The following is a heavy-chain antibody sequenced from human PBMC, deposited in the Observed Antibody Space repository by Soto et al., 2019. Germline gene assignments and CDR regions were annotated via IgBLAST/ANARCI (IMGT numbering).Heavy chain of an antibody. Sequence: QVQLVQSGAEVRKPGSSGKVSCKASGGTFSRHAISWVRQAPGQGLEGMGGIIPIFGTANHAQKFQGRVTIIADESTSTVYMELSSLRSEDTAMYYCARGWGYDSNDYYYAYWGQGTLVIVSS. CDR1: GGTFSRHA. CDR3: ARGWGYDSNDYYYAY. V-gene: IGHV1-69*01. J-gene: IGHJ4*02. CDR2: IIPIFGTA. D-gene: IGHD3-22*01.